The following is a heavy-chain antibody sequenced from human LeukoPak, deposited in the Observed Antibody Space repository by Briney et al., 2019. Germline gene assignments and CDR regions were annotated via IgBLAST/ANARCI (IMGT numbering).Heavy chain of an antibody. J-gene: IGHJ4*02. D-gene: IGHD3-22*01. V-gene: IGHV4-59*01. CDR1: GGSISSDY. CDR2: IYYSGST. CDR3: ARAGDYYDSSGYGGYFDY. Sequence: SETLSLTCTVSGGSISSDYWSWIRQPPGKGLEWIGYIYYSGSTNYNPSLKSRVTISVDTSKNQFSLKLSSVTAADTAVYHCARAGDYYDSSGYGGYFDYWGQGTLVTVSS.